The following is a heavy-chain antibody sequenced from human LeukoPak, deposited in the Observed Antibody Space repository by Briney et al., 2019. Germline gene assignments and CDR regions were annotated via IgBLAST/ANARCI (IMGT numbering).Heavy chain of an antibody. D-gene: IGHD1-14*01. Sequence: GGSLRLSCAAPGFTFSDYYMSWIRQAPGKGLEWVSYISDSSSYTDYADSVKGRFTISRDNSKNSLYLQMNSLRAEDTAVYYCTKLDSISTDWGQGTLVTVST. J-gene: IGHJ4*02. CDR1: GFTFSDYY. V-gene: IGHV3-11*03. CDR2: ISDSSSYT. CDR3: TKLDSISTD.